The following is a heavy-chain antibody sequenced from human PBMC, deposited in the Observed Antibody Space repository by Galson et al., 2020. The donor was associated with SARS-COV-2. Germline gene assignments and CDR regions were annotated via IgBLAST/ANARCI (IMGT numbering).Heavy chain of an antibody. CDR1: GFTFDDYA. Sequence: SLKISCAASGFTFDDYAMHWVRQAPGKGLEWVSGISWNSGSIGYADSVKGRFTISRDNAKNSLYLQMNSLRAEDTALYYCAKEAYCGGDCLPGAFDIWGQGTMVTVSS. V-gene: IGHV3-9*01. D-gene: IGHD2-21*02. CDR2: ISWNSGSI. CDR3: AKEAYCGGDCLPGAFDI. J-gene: IGHJ3*02.